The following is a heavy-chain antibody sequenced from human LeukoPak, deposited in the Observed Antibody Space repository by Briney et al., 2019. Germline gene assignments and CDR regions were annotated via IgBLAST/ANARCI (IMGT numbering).Heavy chain of an antibody. CDR1: GFTFSSYS. J-gene: IGHJ4*02. D-gene: IGHD5-18*01. CDR3: ARGLYSYGNFDY. V-gene: IGHV3-48*04. CDR2: ISSSGSTI. Sequence: PGGSLRLSCAASGFTFSSYSMNWVRQAPGKGLEWVSSISSSGSTIYYADSVKGRFTISRDNAKNSLYLQMNSLRAEDTAVYYCARGLYSYGNFDYWGQGTLVTVSS.